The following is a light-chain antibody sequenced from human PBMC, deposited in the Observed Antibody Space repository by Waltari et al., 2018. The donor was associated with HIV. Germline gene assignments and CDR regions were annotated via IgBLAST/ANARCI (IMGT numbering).Light chain of an antibody. V-gene: IGLV2-14*03. CDR2: DVN. CDR1: SSDVGAYDY. Sequence: QSALTQPASVSGSPGQSITISCTGTSSDVGAYDYVSWYQQHPGKAPKLMIYDVNNRPSGVSQRFSGSKSATPASLTISGLQAEDEADYYCSSYTTSSTYVFGTGTKVTVL. J-gene: IGLJ1*01. CDR3: SSYTTSSTYV.